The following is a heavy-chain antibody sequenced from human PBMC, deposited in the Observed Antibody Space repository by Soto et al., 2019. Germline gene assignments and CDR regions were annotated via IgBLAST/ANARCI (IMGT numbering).Heavy chain of an antibody. CDR3: ARDEYSSGATLFENDY. J-gene: IGHJ4*02. Sequence: ASVKVSCKASGYTFTSYYMHWVRQAPGQGLEWMGIINPSGGSTSYAQKFQGRVTMTRDTSTSTVYMELSSLRSEDTAVYYCARDEYSSGATLFENDYWGQGTLVTVSS. CDR1: GYTFTSYY. V-gene: IGHV1-46*03. CDR2: INPSGGST. D-gene: IGHD3-10*01.